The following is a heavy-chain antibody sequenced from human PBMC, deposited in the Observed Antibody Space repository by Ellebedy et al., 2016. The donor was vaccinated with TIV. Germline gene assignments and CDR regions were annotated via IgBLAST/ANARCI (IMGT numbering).Heavy chain of an antibody. CDR2: IYSGGST. Sequence: PGGSLRLSCAASGFIVSSYWMRWVRQAPGKGLVWVSVIYSGGSTYYADSVKGRFTISRDNSKNTLYLQMNSLRAEDTAVYYCATRGYGYGSLYYFDYWGQGTLVTVSS. CDR3: ATRGYGYGSLYYFDY. D-gene: IGHD5-18*01. V-gene: IGHV3-53*01. J-gene: IGHJ4*02. CDR1: GFIVSSYW.